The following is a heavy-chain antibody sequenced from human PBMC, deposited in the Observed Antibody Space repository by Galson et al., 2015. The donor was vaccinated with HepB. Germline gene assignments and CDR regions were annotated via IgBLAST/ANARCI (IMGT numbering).Heavy chain of an antibody. Sequence: SLRLSCAASGFTFSSYGMHWVRQAPGKGLEWVAVISYDGSNKYYADSVKGRFTISRDNSKNTLYLQMNSLRAEDTAVYYCAKDLGRAAAYYGMDVWGQGTTVTVSS. D-gene: IGHD6-13*01. CDR2: ISYDGSNK. V-gene: IGHV3-30*18. CDR3: AKDLGRAAAYYGMDV. CDR1: GFTFSSYG. J-gene: IGHJ6*02.